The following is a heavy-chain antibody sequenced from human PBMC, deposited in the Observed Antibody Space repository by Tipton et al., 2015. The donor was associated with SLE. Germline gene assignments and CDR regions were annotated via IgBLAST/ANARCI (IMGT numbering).Heavy chain of an antibody. J-gene: IGHJ6*03. CDR1: EFTFSNYG. CDR3: ARHSRNADYMDV. V-gene: IGHV3-30*02. Sequence: GSLRLSCAASEFTFSNYGMHWVRQAPGKGLEWVAFIRYDGTNQYYADSVKGRFTISRDNSKNTFYLQMNSLRAEDSTVYYCARHSRNADYMDVWGKGTTVTVSS. D-gene: IGHD3-22*01. CDR2: IRYDGTNQ.